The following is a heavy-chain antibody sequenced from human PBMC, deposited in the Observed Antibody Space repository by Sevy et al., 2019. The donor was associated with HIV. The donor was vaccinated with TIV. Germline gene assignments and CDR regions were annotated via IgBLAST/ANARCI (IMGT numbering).Heavy chain of an antibody. Sequence: GGSLRLSCAASGFTFSSYWMTWVRQAPGKGLEWVANIKRDGSEKYYVDSVEGRFTISRDNAKNSLFLQMNSLTAEDTAIDYCARDCSSTNCLWGLDVWGQGTTVTVSS. CDR2: IKRDGSEK. V-gene: IGHV3-7*03. CDR1: GFTFSSYW. J-gene: IGHJ6*02. CDR3: ARDCSSTNCLWGLDV. D-gene: IGHD2-2*01.